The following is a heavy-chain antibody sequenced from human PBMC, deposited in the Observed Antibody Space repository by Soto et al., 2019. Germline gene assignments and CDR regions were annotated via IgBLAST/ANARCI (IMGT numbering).Heavy chain of an antibody. Sequence: ASVKVSCKASGYTFTSYHTYWVRQAPGHGLEWMGIINPSGGRTTYAQMFQGRVTMTRDTSTSTVYRGLSSLRSEDTAVSYCARAQPMTFSWKDAFDIWGQGTIVTVSS. CDR3: ARAQPMTFSWKDAFDI. CDR2: INPSGGRT. D-gene: IGHD6-13*01. V-gene: IGHV1-46*01. J-gene: IGHJ3*02. CDR1: GYTFTSYH.